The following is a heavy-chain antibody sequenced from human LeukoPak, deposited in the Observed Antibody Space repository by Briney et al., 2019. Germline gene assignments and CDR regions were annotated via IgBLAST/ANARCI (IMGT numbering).Heavy chain of an antibody. Sequence: PGGSLRLSCAASGFTDSSNYMSWVRQAPGKGLEWVSVIYSGGSTYYADSVKGRFTISRDNSKNTLYLQMNSLRAEDTAVYYCASYYDSSGYYYVAAFDIWGQGTMVTVSS. V-gene: IGHV3-66*02. CDR3: ASYYDSSGYYYVAAFDI. CDR2: IYSGGST. CDR1: GFTDSSNY. J-gene: IGHJ3*02. D-gene: IGHD3-22*01.